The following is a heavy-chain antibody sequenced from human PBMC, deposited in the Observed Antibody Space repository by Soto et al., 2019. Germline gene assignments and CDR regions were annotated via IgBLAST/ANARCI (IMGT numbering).Heavy chain of an antibody. J-gene: IGHJ4*03. CDR3: PREESRGLDP. V-gene: IGHV4-59*01. CDR2: IYYSGST. D-gene: IGHD3-10*01. Sequence: PSEPLCLTCTVSGGPRSCYXWSWIRQPPGKGLEWIGYIYYSGSTNYNPSLKSRVTISVDTSKNQFSLKLSSVTAADTAVYYCPREESRGLDPWGQGNRGTGSA. CDR1: GGPRSCYX.